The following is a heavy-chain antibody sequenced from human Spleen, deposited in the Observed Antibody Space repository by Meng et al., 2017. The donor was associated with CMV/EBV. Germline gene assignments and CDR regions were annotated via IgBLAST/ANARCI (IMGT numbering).Heavy chain of an antibody. J-gene: IGHJ6*02. CDR2: IYYSGST. CDR1: GASIRPYF. Sequence: SETLSLTCAVSGASIRPYFWSWIRQSPGKGLEWIGYIYYSGSTNYNPSLKSRVTISVDTSKNQFSLKLSSVTAADTAVYYCAREQYLSRGYYGMDVWGQGTTVTVSS. D-gene: IGHD3-10*01. CDR3: AREQYLSRGYYGMDV. V-gene: IGHV4-59*01.